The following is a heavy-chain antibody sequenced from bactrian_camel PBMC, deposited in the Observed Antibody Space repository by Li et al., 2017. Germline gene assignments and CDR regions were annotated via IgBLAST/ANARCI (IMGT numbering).Heavy chain of an antibody. D-gene: IGHD3*01. J-gene: IGHJ4*01. V-gene: IGHV3S53*01. CDR2: IAGDGRT. CDR1: GYTLPMN. CDR3: AADLVTDEPSLLEREYYY. Sequence: HVQLVESGGDSVQAGESLRLSCVASGYTLPMNMGWFRRLPGQEREGVAAIAGDGRTDYADSVKGRFTISRDGAKNIISLQMYSLKPEDTATYYCAADLVTDEPSLLEREYYYWGQGTQVTVS.